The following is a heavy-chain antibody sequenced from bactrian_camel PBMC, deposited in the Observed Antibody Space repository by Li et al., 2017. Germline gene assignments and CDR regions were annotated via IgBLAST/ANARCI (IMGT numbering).Heavy chain of an antibody. D-gene: IGHD6*01. J-gene: IGHJ4*01. CDR1: GFTFSSWY. V-gene: IGHV3S6*01. CDR3: ASYGDKWEYKY. Sequence: QLVESGGGLVQPGGSLRLSCAASGFTFSSWYMYWVRQVPGKGLEWVSTIYDDGISTYYASSVSGRFTISRDTPQNTVYLQMNSLKSEDTARYYCASYGDKWEYKYWGQGTQVTV. CDR2: IYDDGIST.